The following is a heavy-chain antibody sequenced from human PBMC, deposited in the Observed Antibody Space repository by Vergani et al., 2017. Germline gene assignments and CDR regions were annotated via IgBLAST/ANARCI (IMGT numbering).Heavy chain of an antibody. D-gene: IGHD6-6*01. CDR2: IIPIFGTA. J-gene: IGHJ4*02. CDR1: GGTFSSYA. CDR3: ASGDSSSSKTLGGLDY. V-gene: IGHV1-69*01. Sequence: QVQLVQSGAEVKKPGSSVKVSCKASGGTFSSYAISWVRQAPGQGLEWMGGIIPIFGTANYAQKFQGRVTITADESTSTSYMELSSLRSEDTAVYYCASGDSSSSKTLGGLDYWGQGTLVTVSS.